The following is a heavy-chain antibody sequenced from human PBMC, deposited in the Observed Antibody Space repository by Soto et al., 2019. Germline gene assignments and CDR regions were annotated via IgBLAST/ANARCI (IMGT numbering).Heavy chain of an antibody. V-gene: IGHV4-59*01. CDR1: GGSISSYY. J-gene: IGHJ5*02. Sequence: SLTCTVSGGSISSYYWSWIRQPPGKGLEWIGYIYYSGSTNYNPSLKSRVTISVDTSKNQFSLKLSSVTAADTAVYYCEREGTPGWFAPWRQGTLVTVSS. CDR2: IYYSGST. CDR3: EREGTPGWFAP.